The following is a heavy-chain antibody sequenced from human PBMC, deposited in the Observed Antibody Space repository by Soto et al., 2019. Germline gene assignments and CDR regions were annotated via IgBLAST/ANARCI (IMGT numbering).Heavy chain of an antibody. J-gene: IGHJ6*02. CDR3: AKVRRSGYGLEYYYGMDV. CDR2: ISYDGSNK. Sequence: LRLSCAASGFTFSSYGMHWVRQAPGKGLEWVAVISYDGSNKYYADSVKGRFTISRDNSKNTLYLQMNSLRAEDTAVYYCAKVRRSGYGLEYYYGMDVWGQETTVTVSS. D-gene: IGHD3-3*01. CDR1: GFTFSSYG. V-gene: IGHV3-30*18.